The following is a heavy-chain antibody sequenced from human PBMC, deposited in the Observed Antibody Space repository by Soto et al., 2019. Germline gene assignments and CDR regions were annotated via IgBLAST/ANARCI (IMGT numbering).Heavy chain of an antibody. V-gene: IGHV1-8*01. Sequence: ASAMFSCCASGYTSTSYDISWGLQATPQGLEGMGWVNPNSGNTDYAQNFKSRVTITRNTSISTASMELSSLSSADTAVYYCLLASFGDDWPGAFDTWGQGTMVTVSS. CDR1: GYTSTSYD. CDR3: LLASFGDDWPGAFDT. J-gene: IGHJ4*03. D-gene: IGHD2-21*01. CDR2: VNPNSGNT.